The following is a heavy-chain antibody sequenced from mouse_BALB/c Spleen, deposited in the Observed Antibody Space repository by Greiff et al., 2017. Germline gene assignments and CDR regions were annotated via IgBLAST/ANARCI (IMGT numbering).Heavy chain of an antibody. CDR3: ARSYGNYVKDYFDY. D-gene: IGHD2-1*01. V-gene: IGHV3-8*02. CDR2: ISYSGST. Sequence: EVQLQQSGPSLVKPSQTLSLTCSVTGDSITSGYWNWIRKFPGNKLEYMGYISYSGSTYYNPSLKSRISITRDTSKNQYYLQLNSVTTEDTATYYCARSYGNYVKDYFDYWGQGTTLTVSS. CDR1: GDSITSGY. J-gene: IGHJ2*01.